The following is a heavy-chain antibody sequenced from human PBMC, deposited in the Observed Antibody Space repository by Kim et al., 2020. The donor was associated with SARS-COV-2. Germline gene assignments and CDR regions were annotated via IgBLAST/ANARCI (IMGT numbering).Heavy chain of an antibody. V-gene: IGHV3-74*03. J-gene: IGHJ4*02. Sequence: KYADSVRGRFTISRDNAKNTVYLQMNSLRVEDTAVYYCVREGSSTYDYWGQGALVTVSS. D-gene: IGHD2-2*01. CDR3: VREGSSTYDY.